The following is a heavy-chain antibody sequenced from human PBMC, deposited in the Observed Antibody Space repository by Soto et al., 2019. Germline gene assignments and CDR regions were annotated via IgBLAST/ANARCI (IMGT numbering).Heavy chain of an antibody. D-gene: IGHD3-10*01. CDR3: ARTALHGSGDY. CDR1: GGSISSYY. J-gene: IGHJ4*02. Sequence: QAQLQESGPGLVKPSETLSLTCTVSGGSISSYYWSWIRQPPGKGLEWIGYIYYSGSTNYNPSLKSRVTISVDTSKNQFSLKLSSVTAADTAVYYCARTALHGSGDYWGQGTLVTVSS. V-gene: IGHV4-59*01. CDR2: IYYSGST.